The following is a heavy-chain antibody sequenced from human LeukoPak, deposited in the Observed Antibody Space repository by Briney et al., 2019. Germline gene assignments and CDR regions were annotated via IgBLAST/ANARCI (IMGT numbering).Heavy chain of an antibody. D-gene: IGHD5-18*01. CDR1: GFTFSSYS. V-gene: IGHV3-21*01. CDR3: ARDLNYGHGYSYGFGY. J-gene: IGHJ4*02. Sequence: GGSLRLSCAASGFTFSSYSMNWVRQAPGKGLEWVSSISSSSTYIDYADSVKGRFTISRDNAKDSLYLQMNSLRAENTAVYYCARDLNYGHGYSYGFGYWGQGTLVTVSS. CDR2: ISSSSTYI.